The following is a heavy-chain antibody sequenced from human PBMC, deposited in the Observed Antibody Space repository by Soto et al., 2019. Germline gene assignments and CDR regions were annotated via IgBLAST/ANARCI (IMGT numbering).Heavy chain of an antibody. CDR3: ARAPGGIVGATMAWFDP. CDR1: GGSISSYY. CDR2: IYYSGST. D-gene: IGHD1-26*01. Sequence: ETLSLTCTVSGGSISSYYWSWIRQPPGKGLEWIGYIYYSGSTNYNPSLKSRVTISVDTSKNQFSLKLSSVTAADTAVYYCARAPGGIVGATMAWFDPWGQGTLVTVSS. J-gene: IGHJ5*02. V-gene: IGHV4-59*01.